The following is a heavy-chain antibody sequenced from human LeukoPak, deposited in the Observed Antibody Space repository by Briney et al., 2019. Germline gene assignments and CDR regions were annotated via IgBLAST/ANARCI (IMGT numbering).Heavy chain of an antibody. Sequence: KSSETLSLTCTVSGGSISSYYWSWVRQPAGKGLEWIGRIYTSGSTNYNPSLKSRVTMSVDTSKNQFSLKLSSVTAADTAVYYCARTAFPLWFGELSYFDYWGQGTLVTVSS. D-gene: IGHD3-10*01. CDR1: GGSISSYY. CDR3: ARTAFPLWFGELSYFDY. V-gene: IGHV4-4*07. CDR2: IYTSGST. J-gene: IGHJ4*02.